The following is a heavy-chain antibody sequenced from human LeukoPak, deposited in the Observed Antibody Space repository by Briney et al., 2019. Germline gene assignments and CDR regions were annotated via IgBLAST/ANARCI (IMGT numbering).Heavy chain of an antibody. J-gene: IGHJ3*02. CDR2: ISYDGSNK. V-gene: IGHV3-30*03. CDR1: GFTFSSYG. CDR3: ARDRDPLAFEI. Sequence: GRSLRLSCAASGFTFSSYGMHWVRQAPGKGLEWVAVISYDGSNKYYADSVKGRFTISRDNSKNTLYLQMNSLRAEDTAVFYCARDRDPLAFEIWGQGTMVTVSS.